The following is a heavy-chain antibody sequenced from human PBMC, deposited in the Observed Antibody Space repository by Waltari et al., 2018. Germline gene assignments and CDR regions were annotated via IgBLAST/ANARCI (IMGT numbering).Heavy chain of an antibody. CDR1: GFTFNGYW. Sequence: EVLLVESGGGLVQPGGSLRLSCAASGFTFNGYWVYWVRQAPGKGLVWVSTISSNGNYGTYADSVRGRFTISRDNAKNTLYLQMNSLTAEDTAVYYCARAFVNIAARGMDAWGQGTAVTVSS. V-gene: IGHV3-74*01. J-gene: IGHJ6*02. CDR2: ISSNGNYG. CDR3: ARAFVNIAARGMDA. D-gene: IGHD6-13*01.